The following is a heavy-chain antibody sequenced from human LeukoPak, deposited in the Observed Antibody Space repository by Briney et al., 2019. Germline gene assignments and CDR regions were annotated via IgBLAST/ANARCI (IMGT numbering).Heavy chain of an antibody. CDR3: AREKQQLVLGDY. V-gene: IGHV3-30*04. J-gene: IGHJ4*02. D-gene: IGHD6-13*01. CDR2: ISYDGSNK. CDR1: GFTFSSYA. Sequence: PGGSLRLSCAASGFTFSSYAMHWVRQAPGKGLEWVAVISYDGSNKYYADSVKGRFTISRDNSKNTLYLQMNSLRAEDTAVYYCAREKQQLVLGDYWGQGTLVTVSS.